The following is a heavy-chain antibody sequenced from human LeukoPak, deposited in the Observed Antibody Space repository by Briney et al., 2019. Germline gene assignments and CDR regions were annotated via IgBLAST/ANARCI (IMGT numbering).Heavy chain of an antibody. V-gene: IGHV1-18*01. CDR3: ARDAGYYDSSYFDY. J-gene: IGHJ4*02. Sequence: GASVKVSCKASGYTFTSYGISWVRQAPGQGLEWMGWISAYNGNTNYAQKLQGRVTMTTDTSTSTAYMELRSLRSDDTAVYYCARDAGYYDSSYFDYWGQGTLVTDSS. CDR1: GYTFTSYG. CDR2: ISAYNGNT. D-gene: IGHD3-22*01.